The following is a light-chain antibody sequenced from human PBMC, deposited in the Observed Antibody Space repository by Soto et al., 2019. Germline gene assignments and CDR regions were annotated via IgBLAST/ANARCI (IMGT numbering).Light chain of an antibody. CDR1: QSVSSY. Sequence: EIVLTQSPAILSMSPGERATLSCRASQSVSSYFAWYQQKPGQAPRLLLYDASNRATGVPARFSGSGSGTDFTLTISSLAPEDFAVYYCQQRRYWPVTFGQGTKVEIK. V-gene: IGKV3-11*01. CDR2: DAS. J-gene: IGKJ1*01. CDR3: QQRRYWPVT.